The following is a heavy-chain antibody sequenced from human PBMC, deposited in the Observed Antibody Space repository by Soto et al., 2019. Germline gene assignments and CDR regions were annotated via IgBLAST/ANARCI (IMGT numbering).Heavy chain of an antibody. Sequence: QLQLQESGPGLVKPSETLSLTCSVSGGYISAYYWYWIRHPPGQGLECVGDIYYTGTTNYYPSLKSRVAIAVDTSKVQFSLKLGSVTAADTAIYYCARGGFWSGDSKDYYYYGRDVWGQGTTVAVAS. V-gene: IGHV4-59*01. CDR1: GGYISAYY. D-gene: IGHD3-3*01. J-gene: IGHJ6*02. CDR3: ARGGFWSGDSKDYYYYGRDV. CDR2: IYYTGTT.